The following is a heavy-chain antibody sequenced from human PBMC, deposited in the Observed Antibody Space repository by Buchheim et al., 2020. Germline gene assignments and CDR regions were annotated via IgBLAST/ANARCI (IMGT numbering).Heavy chain of an antibody. D-gene: IGHD2/OR15-2a*01. CDR3: TTSPGFYATSPFDY. CDR2: IRSRSDGGTA. V-gene: IGHV3-15*07. J-gene: IGHJ4*02. Sequence: EVQLVESGGDLVQPGGSLRLSCSASGFTFTNAWMNWVRQAPGKGLEWVGRIRSRSDGGTADYAAPVQARFTISRDDSKNTLYLEMDSLKTEDTAVYYCTTSPGFYATSPFDYWGQGSL. CDR1: GFTFTNAW.